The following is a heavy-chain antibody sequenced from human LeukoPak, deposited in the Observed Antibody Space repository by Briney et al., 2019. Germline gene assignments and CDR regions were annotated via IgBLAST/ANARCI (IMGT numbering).Heavy chain of an antibody. J-gene: IGHJ4*02. CDR2: ISSGSGHI. V-gene: IGHV3-21*01. Sequence: GGSLRLSCGASGLTFSDYRMTWVRQAPGKGLEWVSSISSGSGHIYYAESVRGRFTISRDNAKNSLFLEMNSLSAEDTAVYYCAGGSSTNSYYFDYWGQGTVVTVSS. CDR3: AGGSSTNSYYFDY. D-gene: IGHD6-13*01. CDR1: GLTFSDYR.